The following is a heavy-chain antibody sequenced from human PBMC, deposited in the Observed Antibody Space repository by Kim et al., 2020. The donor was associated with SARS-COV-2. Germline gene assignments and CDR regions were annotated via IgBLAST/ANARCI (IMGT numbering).Heavy chain of an antibody. J-gene: IGHJ4*02. CDR1: GFVFSTFG. CDR2: ISGTSKTT. V-gene: IGHV3-23*01. CDR3: AKFREVGIHDLDH. Sequence: GGSLRLSCAASGFVFSTFGMNWVRQAPGKGLEWVSLISGTSKTTSYADSVKGRFTISRDNSKNTLYLQMNGLKVEDTAVYYCAKFREVGIHDLDHWGQGALVTVSS. D-gene: IGHD1-26*01.